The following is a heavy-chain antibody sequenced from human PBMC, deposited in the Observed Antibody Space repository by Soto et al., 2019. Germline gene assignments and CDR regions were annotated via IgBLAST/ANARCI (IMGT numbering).Heavy chain of an antibody. CDR3: ARVPLAPNWDWFDP. V-gene: IGHV1-18*01. Sequence: GASVKVSCKASGYTFTSYGISWVRQAPGQGLEWMGWISAYNGNTNYAQKLQGRVAMTTDTSTSTAYMELRSLRSDDTAVYYCARVPLAPNWDWFDPWGQGTLVTVSS. D-gene: IGHD1-1*01. J-gene: IGHJ5*02. CDR1: GYTFTSYG. CDR2: ISAYNGNT.